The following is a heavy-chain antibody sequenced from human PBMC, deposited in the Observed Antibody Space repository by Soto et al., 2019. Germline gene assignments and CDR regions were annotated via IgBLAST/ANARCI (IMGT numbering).Heavy chain of an antibody. J-gene: IGHJ6*04. Sequence: ASVKVSCKASGYTFTSYDINWVRQATGQGLEWMGWMNPNRGNTGDAQKFQGRVTMTRNTSISTAYMELSSLRSEDTAVYYCARDQDGLVDVWGKGTTVTVSS. CDR3: ARDQDGLVDV. CDR2: MNPNRGNT. CDR1: GYTFTSYD. V-gene: IGHV1-8*01.